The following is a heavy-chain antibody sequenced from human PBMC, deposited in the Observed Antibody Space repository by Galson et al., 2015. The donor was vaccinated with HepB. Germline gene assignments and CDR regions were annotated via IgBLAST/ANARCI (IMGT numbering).Heavy chain of an antibody. CDR2: ISAYNGNT. V-gene: IGHV1-18*04. CDR3: ARDGLGYCSSTSCYYYYGMDV. J-gene: IGHJ6*02. CDR1: GYTFTSYG. D-gene: IGHD2-2*01. Sequence: SVKVSCKASGYTFTSYGISWVRQAPGQGLEWMGWISAYNGNTNYAQKLQGRVTMTTDTSTSTAYMELRSLRSDDTAVYYCARDGLGYCSSTSCYYYYGMDVWGQGTTVTVSS.